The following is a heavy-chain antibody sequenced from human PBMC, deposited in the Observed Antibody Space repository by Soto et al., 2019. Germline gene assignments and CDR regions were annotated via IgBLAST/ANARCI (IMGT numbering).Heavy chain of an antibody. Sequence: EVQLVESGGGLVQPGGSLRLSCAASGFTFSSYSMNWVRQAPGKGLEWVSYISSSSSTIYYADSVKGRFTISRDNAKNSLYLQMNSLRAEDTAVYYCARDGGGGRGDPYSMDVWGKGTTVTVSS. D-gene: IGHD4-17*01. V-gene: IGHV3-48*01. J-gene: IGHJ6*03. CDR3: ARDGGGGRGDPYSMDV. CDR1: GFTFSSYS. CDR2: ISSSSSTI.